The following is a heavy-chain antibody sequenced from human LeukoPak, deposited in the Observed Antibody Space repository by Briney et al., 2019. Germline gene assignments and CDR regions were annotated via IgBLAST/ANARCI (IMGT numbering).Heavy chain of an antibody. V-gene: IGHV3-66*01. Sequence: GGSLRLSCAASGFTVSSNYMSWVRQAPGKGLEWVSVIYSGGSTYYADSVKGRFTISRDNSKNTLYLQMNSLRAEDTAVYYCARDHMVRGVITYYYYGMDVWGQGTTVTASS. J-gene: IGHJ6*02. CDR1: GFTVSSNY. CDR3: ARDHMVRGVITYYYYGMDV. D-gene: IGHD3-10*01. CDR2: IYSGGST.